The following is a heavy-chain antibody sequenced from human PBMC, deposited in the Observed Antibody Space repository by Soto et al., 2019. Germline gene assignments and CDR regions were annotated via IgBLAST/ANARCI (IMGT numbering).Heavy chain of an antibody. J-gene: IGHJ4*02. Sequence: GASVKVSCKASGYTFSTYYMHWVRQAPGQGYEWMGIINPSGGSTTYAQKFQGRVTMTRDTSTTTVYMELSSLKSEDTAVYYCARYDYKGYYFDYWGQGTLVTVSS. CDR3: ARYDYKGYYFDY. CDR2: INPSGGST. D-gene: IGHD4-4*01. CDR1: GYTFSTYY. V-gene: IGHV1-46*01.